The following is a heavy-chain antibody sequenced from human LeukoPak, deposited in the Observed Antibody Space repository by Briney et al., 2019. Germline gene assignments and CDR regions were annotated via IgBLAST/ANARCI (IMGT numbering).Heavy chain of an antibody. CDR3: ARDPYYYDSSGYYYVYYYYGMDV. D-gene: IGHD3-22*01. J-gene: IGHJ6*02. CDR1: GFTFSSYA. CDR2: ISGSGGST. V-gene: IGHV3-23*01. Sequence: GGSLRLSCAASGFTFSSYAMSWVRQAPGKGLEWVSAISGSGGSTYYADSVKGRFTISRDNSKNTLYLQMNSLRAEDTAVYYCARDPYYYDSSGYYYVYYYYGMDVWGQGTTVTVSS.